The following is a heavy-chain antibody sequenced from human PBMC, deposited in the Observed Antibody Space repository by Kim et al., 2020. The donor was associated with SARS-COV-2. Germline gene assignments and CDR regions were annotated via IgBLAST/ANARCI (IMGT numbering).Heavy chain of an antibody. Sequence: GGSLRLSCAASRFTFTSYDMNWVRQAPGKGLEWISFITSSSNRIHYADSVKGRFTISRDNAKNSLYLQMDSLRDEDTAVYYCARETSSASLWYFDLWGRGP. D-gene: IGHD3-10*01. CDR1: RFTFTSYD. CDR3: ARETSSASLWYFDL. V-gene: IGHV3-48*02. CDR2: ITSSSNRI. J-gene: IGHJ2*01.